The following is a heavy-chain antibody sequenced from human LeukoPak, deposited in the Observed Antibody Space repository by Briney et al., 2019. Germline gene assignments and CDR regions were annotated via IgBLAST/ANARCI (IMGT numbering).Heavy chain of an antibody. CDR3: ARDQSGYGPPHYYYYYGMDV. D-gene: IGHD5-12*01. CDR2: IYTSGST. J-gene: IGHJ6*02. CDR1: GGSISSYY. V-gene: IGHV4-4*07. Sequence: SETLSLTCTVSGGSISSYYWSWIRQPAGKGLEWIGRIYTSGSTNYNPSLKSRVTMSVDTSKNQFSLKLSSVTAADTAVYYCARDQSGYGPPHYYYYYGMDVWGQGTTVTVSS.